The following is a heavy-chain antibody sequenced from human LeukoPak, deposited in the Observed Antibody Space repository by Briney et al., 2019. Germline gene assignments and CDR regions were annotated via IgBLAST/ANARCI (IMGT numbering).Heavy chain of an antibody. D-gene: IGHD1-1*01. J-gene: IGHJ6*02. Sequence: GGSLRLSCAASGLSISDNYMSWVRQAPGKGLEWVSIIHSGGNIYYADSVKGRFTISRDSSKNTPYLQMNSLRAEDTAVYYCARDRGYAMDVWGQGTTVTVSS. CDR3: ARDRGYAMDV. CDR2: IHSGGNI. CDR1: GLSISDNY. V-gene: IGHV3-53*01.